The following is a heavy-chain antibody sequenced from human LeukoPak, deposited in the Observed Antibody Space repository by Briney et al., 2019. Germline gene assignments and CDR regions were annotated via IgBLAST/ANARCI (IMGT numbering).Heavy chain of an antibody. J-gene: IGHJ2*01. Sequence: SETLSLTCTVSGGSVSSYYWSWIRQPPGKGLEWIGYIYNNENTKYNSSLGSRVTMSIDTSKNRFFLKLSSVTAADTAVYYCARFYSGPSGWFVLWYFDLWGRGTLVTVSS. CDR1: GGSVSSYY. CDR3: ARFYSGPSGWFVLWYFDL. V-gene: IGHV4-4*09. D-gene: IGHD6-19*01. CDR2: IYNNENT.